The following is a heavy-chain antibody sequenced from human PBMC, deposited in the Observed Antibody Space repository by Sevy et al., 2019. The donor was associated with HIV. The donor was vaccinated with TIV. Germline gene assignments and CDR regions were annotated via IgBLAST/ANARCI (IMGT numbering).Heavy chain of an antibody. CDR3: AVYYCARAPYSGWYVDF. V-gene: IGHV3-7*01. Sequence: GGSLRLSCAASGFTLSSYWMTWVRQAPGKGLEWVASIKQDGSEKYYVDSVKGRFTISRDNAKNSLYLQMNSLRADDTAVDDTAVYYCARAPYSGWYVDFWGRGTLVTVSS. CDR2: IKQDGSEK. D-gene: IGHD6-19*01. J-gene: IGHJ1*01. CDR1: GFTLSSYW.